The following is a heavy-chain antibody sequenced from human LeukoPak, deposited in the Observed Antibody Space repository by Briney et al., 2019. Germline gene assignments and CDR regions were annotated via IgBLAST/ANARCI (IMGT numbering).Heavy chain of an antibody. J-gene: IGHJ4*02. D-gene: IGHD1-26*01. CDR1: GFTFSSYS. Sequence: GGSLRLSCAASGFTFSSYSMNWVRQAPGKGLEWVSSISSSSSYIYYADSVKGRFTISRDNAKNSLYLQMNSLRAEDTAVYYCARYNSGTYFGQTSYFDYWGQGTLVTVSS. CDR2: ISSSSSYI. V-gene: IGHV3-21*01. CDR3: ARYNSGTYFGQTSYFDY.